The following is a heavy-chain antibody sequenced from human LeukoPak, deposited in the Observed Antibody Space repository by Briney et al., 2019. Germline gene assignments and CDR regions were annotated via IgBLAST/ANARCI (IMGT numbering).Heavy chain of an antibody. J-gene: IGHJ4*02. D-gene: IGHD3-22*01. CDR3: ARHGYYYDSSGYYSPYFDY. CDR1: GGSVNSYY. Sequence: SETLSLTCTVSGGSVNSYYLSWIRQPAGKTLEWIGRIYDGGSTNYNPSLKSRVTMSVDTSKNQISLKLKSVTAADTAVYYCARHGYYYDSSGYYSPYFDYWGQGTLVIVSS. V-gene: IGHV4-4*07. CDR2: IYDGGST.